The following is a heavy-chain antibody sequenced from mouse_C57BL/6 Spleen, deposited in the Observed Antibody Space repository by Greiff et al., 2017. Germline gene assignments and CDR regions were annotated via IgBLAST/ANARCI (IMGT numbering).Heavy chain of an antibody. D-gene: IGHD1-1*01. V-gene: IGHV3-6*01. Sequence: EVQLQESGPGLVKPSQSLSLTCSVTGYSITSGYYWNWIRQFPGNKLEWMGYISYDGSTNYNPSLKNRISITRDTSKNQFFLKLNSVTTEDTATXYCASYYGSSYDYARDYWGQGTSVTVSS. J-gene: IGHJ4*01. CDR1: GYSITSGYY. CDR3: ASYYGSSYDYARDY. CDR2: ISYDGST.